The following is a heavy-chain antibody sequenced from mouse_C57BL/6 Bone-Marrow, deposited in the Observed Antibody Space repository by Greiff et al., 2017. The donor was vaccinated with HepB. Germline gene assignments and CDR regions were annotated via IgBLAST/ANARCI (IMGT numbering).Heavy chain of an antibody. V-gene: IGHV1-58*01. CDR2: IYIGNGYT. CDR1: GYTFTSYG. Sequence: VHVKQSGAELVRPGSSVKMSCKTSGYTFTSYGINWVKQRPGQGLEWIGYIYIGNGYTEYNEKFKGKATLTSDTSSSTAYMQLSSLTSEDSAIYFCARSHYGSSYWFAYWGQGTLVTVSA. J-gene: IGHJ3*01. D-gene: IGHD1-1*01. CDR3: ARSHYGSSYWFAY.